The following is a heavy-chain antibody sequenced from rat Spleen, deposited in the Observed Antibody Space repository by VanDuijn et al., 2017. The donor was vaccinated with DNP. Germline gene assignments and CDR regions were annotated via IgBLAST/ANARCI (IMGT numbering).Heavy chain of an antibody. CDR1: GFTFTNYG. CDR2: ISPGGGNT. D-gene: IGHD1-2*01. J-gene: IGHJ4*01. V-gene: IGHV5S13*01. CDR3: ARSPYSSYMGAMDA. Sequence: EVQLVESGGGLVQPGRSLKLSCAASGFTFTNYGMAWVRQAPTKGLVWVASISPGGGNTYYRDSVKGRFTISRDNAENTQYLQMDSLRSEDTATYFCARSPYSSYMGAMDAWGQGTSVTVSS.